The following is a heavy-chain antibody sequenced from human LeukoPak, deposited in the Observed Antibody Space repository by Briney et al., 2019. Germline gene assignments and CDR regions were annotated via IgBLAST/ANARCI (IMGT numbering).Heavy chain of an antibody. CDR2: IYSGGST. V-gene: IGHV3-53*01. D-gene: IGHD3-22*01. CDR3: ARDDSRGYADFDY. CDR1: GFTVSSNY. Sequence: GGSLRLSCAASGFTVSSNYMSWVRQAPGKGLEWVSVIYSGGSTYYADSVKGRFTISRDNSKNTLYLQMNSLRAEDTAVYYCARDDSRGYADFDYWGQGTLVTVSS. J-gene: IGHJ4*02.